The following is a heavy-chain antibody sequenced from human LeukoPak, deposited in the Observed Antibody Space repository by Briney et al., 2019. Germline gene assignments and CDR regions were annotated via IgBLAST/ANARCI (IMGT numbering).Heavy chain of an antibody. D-gene: IGHD2-2*01. CDR2: INQDGSVK. CDR1: GFTFSSYW. CDR3: ARERPASASAFEY. Sequence: GGSLRLSCSAPGFTFSSYWMSWVRQAPGKGLEWVADINQDGSVKYHVDSVKGRFTISRDNASNSLYLQMNSLRAEDTAMFYCARERPASASAFEYWGQGTLVTVSS. J-gene: IGHJ4*02. V-gene: IGHV3-7*01.